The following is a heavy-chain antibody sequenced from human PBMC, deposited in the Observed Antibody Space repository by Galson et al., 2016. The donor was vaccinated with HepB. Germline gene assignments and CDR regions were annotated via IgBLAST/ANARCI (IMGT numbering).Heavy chain of an antibody. J-gene: IGHJ5*02. Sequence: SLRLSCAASGIAFSSYGMNWVRQAPGKGLEWVSSISSSSSNIFYADSVKGRFTTSRDNAKKSLYLQMISLRGEDTAVYYCARETLVPAAAKWWGKRNDWFDPWCQGTLVTVSS. D-gene: IGHD2-2*01. CDR2: ISSSSSNI. V-gene: IGHV3-21*01. CDR3: ARETLVPAAAKWWGKRNDWFDP. CDR1: GIAFSSYG.